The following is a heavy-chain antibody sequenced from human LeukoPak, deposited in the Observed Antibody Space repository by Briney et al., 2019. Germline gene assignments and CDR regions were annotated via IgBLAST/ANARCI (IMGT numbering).Heavy chain of an antibody. CDR2: INKDGSET. CDR1: GFTFSTYW. V-gene: IGHV3-7*01. CDR3: ARDRYCSGGSCYWFDP. Sequence: GGSLRLSCTPSGFTFSTYWMTWVRQAPGKGLEWVANINKDGSETYYVDSVKGRFTISRDNAKNSLYLQMNSLRAEDTAVYYCARDRYCSGGSCYWFDPWGQGTLVTVSS. J-gene: IGHJ5*02. D-gene: IGHD2-15*01.